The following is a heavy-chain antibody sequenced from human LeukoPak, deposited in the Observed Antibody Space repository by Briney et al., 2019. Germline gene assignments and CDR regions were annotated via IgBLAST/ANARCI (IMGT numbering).Heavy chain of an antibody. D-gene: IGHD1-26*01. J-gene: IGHJ6*02. CDR3: ARGADGGATYYYYYCMDV. Sequence: SETLSLTCTVSGGSISSYYWSWIRQPPGKGLEWIGYIYYSGSTNYNPSLKSRVTISVDTSKNQFSLKLSSVTAADTAVYYCARGADGGATYYYYYCMDVWGQGTTVTVSS. CDR1: GGSISSYY. V-gene: IGHV4-59*01. CDR2: IYYSGST.